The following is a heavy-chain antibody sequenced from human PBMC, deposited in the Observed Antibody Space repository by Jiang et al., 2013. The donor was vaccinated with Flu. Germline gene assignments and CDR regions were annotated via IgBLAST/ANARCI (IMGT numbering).Heavy chain of an antibody. D-gene: IGHD4-17*01. CDR1: GFIFDNAW. V-gene: IGHV3-15*07. CDR3: TTNYGDHEGIYFDY. Sequence: VQLLESGGGFVKPGGSLRLSCEASGFIFDNAWMHWVRQAPGKGLEWVGRIKTKIDGGTADYAAPVKGRFTVSRDDSKSTLYLEMNSLKTEDTAVYYCTTNYGDHEGIYFDYWGQGTLVTVSS. J-gene: IGHJ4*02. CDR2: IKTKIDGGTA.